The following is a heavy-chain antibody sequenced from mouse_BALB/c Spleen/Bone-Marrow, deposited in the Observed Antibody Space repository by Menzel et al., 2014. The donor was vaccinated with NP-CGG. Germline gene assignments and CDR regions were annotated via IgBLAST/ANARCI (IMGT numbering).Heavy chain of an antibody. Sequence: VQLQHSGAELMKPGASVKISCKATGYTFSSYWIEWVKQRPGHGLEWIGEILPGSGSTIYNEKFKGKATFTADTSSNTAYMQLSSLTSEDSAVYYCAREDYCGSSYFDYWGQGTTLTVSS. CDR3: AREDYCGSSYFDY. D-gene: IGHD1-1*01. CDR1: GYTFSSYW. V-gene: IGHV1-9*01. CDR2: ILPGSGST. J-gene: IGHJ2*01.